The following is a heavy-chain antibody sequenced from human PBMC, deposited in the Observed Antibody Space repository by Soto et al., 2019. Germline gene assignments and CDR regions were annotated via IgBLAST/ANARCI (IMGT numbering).Heavy chain of an antibody. CDR3: ARHHPLVPAAGGFDP. V-gene: IGHV4-39*01. D-gene: IGHD2-2*01. J-gene: IGHJ5*02. CDR2: IYYSGST. CDR1: GGSISSSSYY. Sequence: SETLSLTCTVSGGSISSSSYYWGWIRQPPGKGLEWIGSIYYSGSTYYNPSLKSRVTISVDASKNQFSLKLSSVTAADTAVYYCARHHPLVPAAGGFDPWGQGTLVTVS.